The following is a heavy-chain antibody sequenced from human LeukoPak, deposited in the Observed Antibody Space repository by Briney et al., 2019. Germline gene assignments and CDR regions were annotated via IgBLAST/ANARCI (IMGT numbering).Heavy chain of an antibody. Sequence: PSETLSLTCTVSGDSISSSSYYWGWIRQPPGKGLEWIGSIYYSGSTYYNPSLKTRVIISVDMSKNQFSLKLSSVTAADTAVYYCARETGYYDSSGYPYWGRGTLVTVSS. D-gene: IGHD3-22*01. CDR2: IYYSGST. V-gene: IGHV4-39*02. J-gene: IGHJ4*02. CDR1: GDSISSSSYY. CDR3: ARETGYYDSSGYPY.